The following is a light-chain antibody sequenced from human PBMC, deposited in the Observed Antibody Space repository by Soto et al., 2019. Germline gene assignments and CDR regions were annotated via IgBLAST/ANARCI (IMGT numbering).Light chain of an antibody. CDR2: DVS. V-gene: IGLV2-14*01. Sequence: QSVLTQPASVSGSPGQSITISCTGTSSGVGGYNYVSWYQQHPGKAPKLMIYDVSNRPAGVSQRFSGSKSGNTATRTICGVQAEDEADYYCSSYTSSSTPLFGGGTKLTVL. CDR3: SSYTSSSTPL. J-gene: IGLJ2*01. CDR1: SSGVGGYNY.